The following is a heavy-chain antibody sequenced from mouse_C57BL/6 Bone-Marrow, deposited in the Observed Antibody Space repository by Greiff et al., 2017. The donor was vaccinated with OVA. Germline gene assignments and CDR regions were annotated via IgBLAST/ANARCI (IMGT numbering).Heavy chain of an antibody. V-gene: IGHV1-72*01. D-gene: IGHD3-2*02. CDR2: IDPNSGGT. J-gene: IGHJ4*01. CDR3: ARWLRLLYYYAMDY. CDR1: GYTFTSYW. Sequence: QVQLQQSGAELVKPGASVKLSCKASGYTFTSYWMHWVKQRPGRGLEWIGRIDPNSGGTKYNEKFKSKATLTVDKPSSTAYMQLSSLTSEDSAVYYCARWLRLLYYYAMDYWGQGTSVTVSS.